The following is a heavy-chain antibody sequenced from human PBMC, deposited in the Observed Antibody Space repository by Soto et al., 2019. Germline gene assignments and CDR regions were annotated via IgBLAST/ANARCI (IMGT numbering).Heavy chain of an antibody. V-gene: IGHV1-8*01. CDR3: ERGVVAVIWFEH. J-gene: IGHJ5*02. CDR1: GYTFTSHD. CDR2: RNPNRGKT. Sequence: QVQLVQSGAEVKKPGASVKVSCKASGYTFTSHDINWVRQATGQGLEWMGWRNPNRGKTGYAQKFQCRVTMTKNTSISTAYLQQSKLKSEDTAVYDCERGVVAVIWFEHWGQGTLVTGS. D-gene: IGHD2-2*01.